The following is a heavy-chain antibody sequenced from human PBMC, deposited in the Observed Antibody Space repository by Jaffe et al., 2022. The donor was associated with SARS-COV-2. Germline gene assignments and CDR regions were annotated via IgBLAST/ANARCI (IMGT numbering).Heavy chain of an antibody. V-gene: IGHV7-4-1*02. D-gene: IGHD3-22*01. CDR3: ARAPKRYDSSGYYYIHYYYYGMDV. CDR2: INTNTGNP. J-gene: IGHJ6*02. CDR1: GYTFTSYA. Sequence: QVQLVQSGSELKKPGASVKVSCKASGYTFTSYAMNWVRQAPGQGLEWMGWINTNTGNPTYAQGFTGRFVFSLDTSVSTAYLQISSLKAEDTAVYYCARAPKRYDSSGYYYIHYYYYGMDVWGQGTTVTVSS.